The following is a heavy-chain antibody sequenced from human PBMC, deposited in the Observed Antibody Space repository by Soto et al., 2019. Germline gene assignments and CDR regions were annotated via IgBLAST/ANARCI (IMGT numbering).Heavy chain of an antibody. CDR3: AREFLGRYSYGLDY. Sequence: QVQLQESGPGLVKPSQTLSLTCTVSGGSISSGGYYWSWIRQHPGKGLEWIGYIYYSGSTYYNPSLKSRVTISVDTSKNQSSLKLSSVTAADTAVYYCAREFLGRYSYGLDYWGQGTLVTVSS. J-gene: IGHJ4*02. D-gene: IGHD5-18*01. V-gene: IGHV4-31*03. CDR1: GGSISSGGYY. CDR2: IYYSGST.